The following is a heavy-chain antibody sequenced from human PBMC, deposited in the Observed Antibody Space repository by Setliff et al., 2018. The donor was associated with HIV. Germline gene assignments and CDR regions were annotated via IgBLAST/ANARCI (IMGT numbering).Heavy chain of an antibody. CDR2: ISRYGNNM. CDR3: WSGYTSGR. D-gene: IGHD6-19*01. J-gene: IGHJ4*02. CDR1: GFTFSDYY. Sequence: GSLRLSCAASGFTFSDYYMSWIRQAPGKGLEWISQISRYGNNMYYADSVKGRFTISRDNAKSSLYLQMDSLRVEDTSVYYCWSGYTSGRWGQGTLVTVSS. V-gene: IGHV3-11*04.